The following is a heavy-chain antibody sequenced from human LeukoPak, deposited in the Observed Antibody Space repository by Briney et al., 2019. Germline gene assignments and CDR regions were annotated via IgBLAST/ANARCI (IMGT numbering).Heavy chain of an antibody. J-gene: IGHJ4*02. D-gene: IGHD3-3*01. CDR3: ARLVGGSWSGYPDY. CDR1: GFTFSSYW. CDR2: IRQDGSTM. Sequence: GGSLRLSCAASGFTFSSYWMSWVRQAPGKGLEWVANIRQDGSTMSYVDSVRGRFTISRDNAKNSLYLQMSSLGADDTAVYYCARLVGGSWSGYPDYWGQGTLVTVSS. V-gene: IGHV3-7*01.